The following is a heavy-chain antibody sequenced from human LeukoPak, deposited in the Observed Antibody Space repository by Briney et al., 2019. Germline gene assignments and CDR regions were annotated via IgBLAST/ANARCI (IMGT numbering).Heavy chain of an antibody. V-gene: IGHV1-2*02. D-gene: IGHD6-19*01. CDR3: TRDRGYGWYVSDH. CDR1: GYTFTSYY. CDR2: INPNSGGT. J-gene: IGHJ4*02. Sequence: ASVKVSCKASGYTFTSYYMHWVRQAPGQGLEWMGWINPNSGGTNYAQKFQGRVTMTRDTSISTAYMELSRLRSDDMALYYCTRDRGYGWYVSDHWGQGTLVTVSS.